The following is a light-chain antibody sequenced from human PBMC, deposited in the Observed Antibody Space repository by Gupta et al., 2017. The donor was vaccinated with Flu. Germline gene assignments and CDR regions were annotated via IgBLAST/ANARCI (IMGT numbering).Light chain of an antibody. CDR2: KAS. Sequence: DIQMTQSPSTLSASVGDRDTITCRASQSISSWLAWYQQKPGKAPKLLIYKASSLESGVPSRFSGSGSGTEFTLTISSLQPDDFATYYCQQYNSLWTFGQGTKVEIK. J-gene: IGKJ1*01. V-gene: IGKV1-5*03. CDR3: QQYNSLWT. CDR1: QSISSW.